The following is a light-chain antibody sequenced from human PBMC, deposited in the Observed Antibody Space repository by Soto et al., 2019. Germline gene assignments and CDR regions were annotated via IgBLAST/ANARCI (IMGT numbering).Light chain of an antibody. CDR1: SGSIATNY. J-gene: IGLJ2*01. Sequence: NFMLTQPHSVSESPGKTVTISCTGSSGSIATNYVQWYQQRPGSAPTTVIYEDTQRPSVVPERFSGSIDSSSNSASLTISGLKTADEADYYCQSYDGSNPDVVFCGGTKLTVL. CDR3: QSYDGSNPDVV. V-gene: IGLV6-57*02. CDR2: EDT.